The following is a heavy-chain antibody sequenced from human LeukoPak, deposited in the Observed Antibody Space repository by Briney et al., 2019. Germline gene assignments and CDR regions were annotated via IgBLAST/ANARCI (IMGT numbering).Heavy chain of an antibody. CDR2: VSGGGGGT. D-gene: IGHD2-2*01. V-gene: IGHV3-23*01. CDR1: GFTFSSYS. Sequence: GGSLRLSCAASGFTFSSYSMNWVRQAPGKGLEWVSTVSGGGGGTYYADSVKGRFTISRDNSKNTMSMQMNALRAEDTAIYYCAKDRAYGYCSSTSCPPDYWGQGTLVTVSS. CDR3: AKDRAYGYCSSTSCPPDY. J-gene: IGHJ4*02.